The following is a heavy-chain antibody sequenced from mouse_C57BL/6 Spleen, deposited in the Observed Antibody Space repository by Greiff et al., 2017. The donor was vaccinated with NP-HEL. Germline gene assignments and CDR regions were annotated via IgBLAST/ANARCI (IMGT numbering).Heavy chain of an antibody. Sequence: EVKLMESGGGLVKPGGSLKLSCAASGFTFRSYAMYWVRQTPEKRLEWVATISDGGSYTYYPDNVKGRFTITRDKSTNNLYLQMSHLKSDDTAMYYCARFPGELCDYWGQGTTLTVSS. V-gene: IGHV5-4*03. CDR3: ARFPGELCDY. CDR2: ISDGGSYT. J-gene: IGHJ2*01. D-gene: IGHD1-1*02. CDR1: GFTFRSYA.